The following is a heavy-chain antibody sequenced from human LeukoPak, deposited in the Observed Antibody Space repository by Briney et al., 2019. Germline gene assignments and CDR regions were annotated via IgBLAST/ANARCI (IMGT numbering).Heavy chain of an antibody. V-gene: IGHV3-11*01. CDR2: ISRSGSTK. CDR1: GFTFSDYN. CDR3: ARWRYYYYYMDV. J-gene: IGHJ6*03. Sequence: GGSLRLSCAASGFTFSDYNMRWIRQAPGKGLEWVSSISRSGSTKYYADSVKGRFTISRDNAKNSLFLQMNSLRAEDTALYYCARWRYYYYYMDVWGKGTTVTVSS.